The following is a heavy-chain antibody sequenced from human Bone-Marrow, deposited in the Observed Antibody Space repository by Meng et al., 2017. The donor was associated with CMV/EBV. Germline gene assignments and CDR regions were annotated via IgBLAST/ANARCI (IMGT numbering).Heavy chain of an antibody. CDR1: GFTFSSYA. V-gene: IGHV3-30*04. J-gene: IGHJ4*02. CDR3: ARAKYSIAAPSDY. CDR2: ISYDGSNK. D-gene: IGHD6-6*01. Sequence: GESLKISCAASGFTFSSYAMHWVRQAPGKGLEWVAVISYDGSNKYYADSVKGRFTISRDNSKNTLYLQMNSLRAEDTAVYYCARAKYSIAAPSDYWGQGTLVTVSS.